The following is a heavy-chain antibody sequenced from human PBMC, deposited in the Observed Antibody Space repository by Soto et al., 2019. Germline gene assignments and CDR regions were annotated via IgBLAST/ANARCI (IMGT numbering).Heavy chain of an antibody. V-gene: IGHV3-7*05. CDR3: ARDSDSSNQLLQNYYGMDV. CDR1: GFTFSSYW. D-gene: IGHD6-13*01. J-gene: IGHJ6*02. Sequence: EVQLVESGGGLVQPGGSLRLSCAASGFTFSSYWMRWVRQAPGKGLEWVANIKQDGSVKYYVDSVKGRFTISRDNAKNSLYLQMNSLSEEDTALYYCARDSDSSNQLLQNYYGMDVWGPGTTVTVSS. CDR2: IKQDGSVK.